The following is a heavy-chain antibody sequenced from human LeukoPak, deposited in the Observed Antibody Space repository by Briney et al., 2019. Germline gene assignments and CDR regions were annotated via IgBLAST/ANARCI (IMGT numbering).Heavy chain of an antibody. Sequence: ASVKVSCKASGYTFTSYGISWVRQAPGQGLEWMGWISAYNGNTNYAQKLQGRVTMTTDTSTSTAYMELRSLRSDDTAVYYCARLGYYYGSGSYYYYYMDVWGKGTTVTISS. V-gene: IGHV1-18*01. J-gene: IGHJ6*03. D-gene: IGHD3-10*01. CDR3: ARLGYYYGSGSYYYYYMDV. CDR2: ISAYNGNT. CDR1: GYTFTSYG.